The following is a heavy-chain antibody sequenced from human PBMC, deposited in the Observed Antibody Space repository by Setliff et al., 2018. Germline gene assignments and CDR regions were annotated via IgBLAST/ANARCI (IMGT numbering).Heavy chain of an antibody. V-gene: IGHV4-39*02. D-gene: IGHD6-19*01. CDR3: ARRMEQWLVDSYYYYMDV. Sequence: ETLSLTCAVSGFSISSSSYYWGWIRQPPGKGLEWIASIYSGGSTYYNPSLKSRLTISLDTSKNHFSLKLTSVTAADTAVYYCARRMEQWLVDSYYYYMDVWGKGTTVTVSS. CDR2: IYSGGST. CDR1: GFSISSSSYY. J-gene: IGHJ6*03.